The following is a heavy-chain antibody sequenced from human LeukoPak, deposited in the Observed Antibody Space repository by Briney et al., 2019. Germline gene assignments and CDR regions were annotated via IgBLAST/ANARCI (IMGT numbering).Heavy chain of an antibody. Sequence: SETLSLTCTVSGGSISSYYWSWIRQPPGKGLEWIGYIYYSGSTNYNPSLKGRVTISVDTSKNQFSLKLSSVTAADTAVYYCAREYCSSTSCYTAFDYWGQGTLVTVSS. CDR3: AREYCSSTSCYTAFDY. D-gene: IGHD2-2*02. CDR1: GGSISSYY. CDR2: IYYSGST. J-gene: IGHJ4*02. V-gene: IGHV4-59*01.